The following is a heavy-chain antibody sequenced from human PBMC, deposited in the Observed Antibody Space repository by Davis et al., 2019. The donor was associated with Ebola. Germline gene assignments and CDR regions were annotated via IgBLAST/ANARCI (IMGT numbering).Heavy chain of an antibody. CDR2: IFYRGDT. V-gene: IGHV4-31*03. D-gene: IGHD2-15*01. CDR3: ARGDCSGGNCYSLDY. CDR1: AGSVSSDGYH. J-gene: IGHJ4*02. Sequence: PSETLSLTCTVSAGSVSSDGYHWSWTRHHPGKGLEWIGFIFYRGDTSYNPSLKSRVIISADTSKNQFSLELSSVTAADTALYYCARGDCSGGNCYSLDYWGQGTRVTVSS.